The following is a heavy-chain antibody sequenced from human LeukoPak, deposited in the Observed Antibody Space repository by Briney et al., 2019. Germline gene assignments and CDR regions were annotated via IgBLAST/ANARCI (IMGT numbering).Heavy chain of an antibody. D-gene: IGHD3-16*01. Sequence: GGSLRLSCAASGVTFSNYSMNWVRQAPGKGLEWVSSISTRSTYIYYADSVKGRFTISRDNAKNSLFLQMNSLRAEDTAVYFCAKSTRAVMAMMDVWGKGTTVTVSS. CDR2: ISTRSTYI. CDR1: GVTFSNYS. V-gene: IGHV3-21*01. CDR3: AKSTRAVMAMMDV. J-gene: IGHJ6*04.